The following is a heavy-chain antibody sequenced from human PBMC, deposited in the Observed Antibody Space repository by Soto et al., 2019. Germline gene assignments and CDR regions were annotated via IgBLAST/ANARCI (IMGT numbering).Heavy chain of an antibody. Sequence: SETLSLTCTVSGGSISSGGYYWSWIRQHPGKGLEWIGYIYYSGSTYYNPSLKSRVTISVDTSKNQFSLKLSSVTAADTAVYYCAKDRCSGGSCYLLDYWGQGTLVTVSS. CDR1: GGSISSGGYY. V-gene: IGHV4-31*03. CDR3: AKDRCSGGSCYLLDY. J-gene: IGHJ4*02. D-gene: IGHD2-15*01. CDR2: IYYSGST.